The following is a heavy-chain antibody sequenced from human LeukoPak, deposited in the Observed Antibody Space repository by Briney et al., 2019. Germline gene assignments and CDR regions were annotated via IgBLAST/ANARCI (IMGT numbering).Heavy chain of an antibody. Sequence: EASVTVSFKASGGTFINYAISWVRQAPGQGLDWMGRIIPIFGIATYAQKFQGRVTITADKSTSTGYMELSSLRAEDTAVYYCARVDGYYDSSGYYYWGQGTLVTVSS. J-gene: IGHJ4*02. CDR3: ARVDGYYDSSGYYY. D-gene: IGHD3-22*01. CDR2: IIPIFGIA. CDR1: GGTFINYA. V-gene: IGHV1-69*10.